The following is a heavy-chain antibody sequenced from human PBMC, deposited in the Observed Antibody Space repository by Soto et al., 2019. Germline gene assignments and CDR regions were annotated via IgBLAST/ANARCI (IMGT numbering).Heavy chain of an antibody. Sequence: GASVKVSCKASGYTFTCYGISWVRQAPGQGLEWMGWISAYNGNTNYAQKLQGRVTMTTDTSTSTAYMELRSLRSDDTAVYYCARDWGAYDILTGYKSSHFDYWGQGTLVTVSS. CDR1: GYTFTCYG. V-gene: IGHV1-18*01. CDR2: ISAYNGNT. D-gene: IGHD3-9*01. J-gene: IGHJ4*02. CDR3: ARDWGAYDILTGYKSSHFDY.